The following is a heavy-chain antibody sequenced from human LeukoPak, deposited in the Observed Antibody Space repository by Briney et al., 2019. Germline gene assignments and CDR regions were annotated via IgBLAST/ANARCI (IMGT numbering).Heavy chain of an antibody. CDR1: GFTFSSYA. CDR2: ISGSGGST. CDR3: AKYVASGSYFDY. D-gene: IGHD1-26*01. J-gene: IGHJ4*02. V-gene: IGHV3-23*01. Sequence: GGSLRLSCAASGFTFSSYAMSWVRQAPGKGLEWVSAISGSGGSTYYADPVRGRFTISRDNSKNTLYLQMNSLRAEDTAVYYCAKYVASGSYFDYWGQGTLVTVSS.